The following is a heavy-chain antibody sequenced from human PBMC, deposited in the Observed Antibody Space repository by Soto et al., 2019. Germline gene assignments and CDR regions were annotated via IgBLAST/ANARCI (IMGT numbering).Heavy chain of an antibody. Sequence: ASVKVSCKASGYSFSDYVIHWVRQAPGQRLEWMGWINAGNGSTKYSQKFQGRVTITRDTSASTAYMELSSLRSEDTAVYYCARSIAVAAPDYWGQGTLVTVSS. CDR2: INAGNGST. D-gene: IGHD6-19*01. CDR1: GYSFSDYV. V-gene: IGHV1-3*01. J-gene: IGHJ4*02. CDR3: ARSIAVAAPDY.